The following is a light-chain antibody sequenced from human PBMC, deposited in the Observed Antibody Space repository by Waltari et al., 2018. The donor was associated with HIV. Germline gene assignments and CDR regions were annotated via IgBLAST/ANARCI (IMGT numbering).Light chain of an antibody. V-gene: IGLV3-21*02. CDR1: NIGSKS. J-gene: IGLJ2*01. Sequence: SYVLTQPPSVSVAPGQTARITCGGRNIGSKSVHWYQQRPGQAPVLVVYDDSARPSGIPERFSGSNSGNTATLTISRVEAGDEADYYCQVWDSSSTHAGVVFGGGTKLTVL. CDR2: DDS. CDR3: QVWDSSSTHAGVV.